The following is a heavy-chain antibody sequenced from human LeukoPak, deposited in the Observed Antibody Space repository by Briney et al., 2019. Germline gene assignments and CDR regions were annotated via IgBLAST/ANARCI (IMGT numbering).Heavy chain of an antibody. CDR2: ISYDGSNK. CDR1: GFTFSSYA. CDR3: ARLGIAVAGDDY. Sequence: PGGSLRLSCAASGFTFSSYAMHWVRQAPGKGLXXVAVISYDGSNKYYADSVKGRFTISRDNSKNTLYLQMNSLRAEDTAVYYCARLGIAVAGDDYWGQGTLVAVSS. J-gene: IGHJ4*02. V-gene: IGHV3-30-3*01. D-gene: IGHD6-19*01.